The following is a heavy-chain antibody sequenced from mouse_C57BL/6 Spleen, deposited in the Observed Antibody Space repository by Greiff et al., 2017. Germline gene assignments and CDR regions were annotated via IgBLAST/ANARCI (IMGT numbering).Heavy chain of an antibody. CDR2: ISYDGSN. CDR3: ARPVDWYFDV. J-gene: IGHJ1*03. Sequence: EVKLMESGPGLVKPSQSLSLTCSVTGYSITSGYYWNWIRQFPGNKLEWMGYISYDGSNNYNPSLKNRISITRDTSKNQFFLKLNSVTTEDTATYYCARPVDWYFDVWGTGTTVTVSS. CDR1: GYSITSGYY. V-gene: IGHV3-6*01.